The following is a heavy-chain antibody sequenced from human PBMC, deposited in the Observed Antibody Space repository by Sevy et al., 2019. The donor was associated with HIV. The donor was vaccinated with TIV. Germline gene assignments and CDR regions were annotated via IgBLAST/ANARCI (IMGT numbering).Heavy chain of an antibody. CDR1: GFTFSSYW. D-gene: IGHD2-15*01. Sequence: GGSLRLSCAASGFTFSSYWMHWVRQAPGKGLVWVSRINSDGSSTLYADSVKGRFTISRDNAKNTLYLQMNSLRADDTAVYYCARRTLGGWELLASFDIWGQGTMVTVSS. CDR3: ARRTLGGWELLASFDI. J-gene: IGHJ3*02. CDR2: INSDGSST. V-gene: IGHV3-74*01.